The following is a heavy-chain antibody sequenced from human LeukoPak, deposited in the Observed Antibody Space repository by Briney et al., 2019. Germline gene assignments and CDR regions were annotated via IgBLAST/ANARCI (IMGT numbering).Heavy chain of an antibody. CDR1: GGSISSYY. CDR2: IYYSGST. J-gene: IGHJ3*02. Sequence: PSETLSLTCTVSGGSISSYYWSWIRQPPGKGLEWIGYIYYSGSTNYNPSLKSRVTISVDTSKNQFSLKLSSVTAADTAVYYCARGLPTNTAIGYDAFDIWGQGTMVTVSS. V-gene: IGHV4-59*08. D-gene: IGHD5-18*01. CDR3: ARGLPTNTAIGYDAFDI.